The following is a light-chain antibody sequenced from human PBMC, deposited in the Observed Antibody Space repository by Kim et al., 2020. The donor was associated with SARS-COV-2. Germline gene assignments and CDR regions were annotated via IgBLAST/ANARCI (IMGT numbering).Light chain of an antibody. Sequence: VSVAPGQTASITCPGDKLGDKYACWYQQKPGQSPVLVIYQDSKRPSGIPERFSGSNSGNTATLTISGTQAMDEADYYCQAWDRGGVFGGGTQLTVL. CDR2: QDS. J-gene: IGLJ3*02. V-gene: IGLV3-1*01. CDR1: KLGDKY. CDR3: QAWDRGGV.